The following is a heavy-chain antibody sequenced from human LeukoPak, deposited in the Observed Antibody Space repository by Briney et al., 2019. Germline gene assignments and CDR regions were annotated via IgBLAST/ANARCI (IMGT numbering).Heavy chain of an antibody. D-gene: IGHD1-26*01. V-gene: IGHV3-43*01. Sequence: GSLRLSCAASGFTFGDYTMHWVRPAPGKGLEWVSLISWDGGSTYYADSVKGRFTISRDNSKNSLYLQMNSLRTEDTALYYCAKSATFGGSYYVDYWGQGTLVTVSS. J-gene: IGHJ4*02. CDR3: AKSATFGGSYYVDY. CDR2: ISWDGGST. CDR1: GFTFGDYT.